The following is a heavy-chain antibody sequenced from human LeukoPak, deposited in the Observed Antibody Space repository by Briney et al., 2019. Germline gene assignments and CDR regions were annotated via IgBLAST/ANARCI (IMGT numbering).Heavy chain of an antibody. CDR2: INHSGST. V-gene: IGHV4-34*01. CDR3: ARYWDSIVYFDP. CDR1: GGSFSGYY. D-gene: IGHD3-22*01. J-gene: IGHJ5*02. Sequence: PSETLSLTCAVYGGSFSGYYWSWIRQAPGKGLEWIGEINHSGSTNYNPSLKSRVTISVDTSKNQFSLKLSSVTAADTAVYYCARYWDSIVYFDPWGQGTLVTVSS.